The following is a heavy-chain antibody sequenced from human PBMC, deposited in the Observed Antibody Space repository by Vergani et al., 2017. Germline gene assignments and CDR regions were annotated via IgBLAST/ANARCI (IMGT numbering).Heavy chain of an antibody. J-gene: IGHJ4*02. Sequence: QVQLQESGPGLVQPSETLSLTCTVSGGSISSYYWSWIRQPPGKGLEWIGYIYYSGSTNYNPSLKSRVTISVDTSKNQFSLKLSSVTAADTAVYYCASLTGTTEAGDFDYWGQGTLVTVSS. CDR1: GGSISSYY. D-gene: IGHD4-17*01. CDR2: IYYSGST. V-gene: IGHV4-59*01. CDR3: ASLTGTTEAGDFDY.